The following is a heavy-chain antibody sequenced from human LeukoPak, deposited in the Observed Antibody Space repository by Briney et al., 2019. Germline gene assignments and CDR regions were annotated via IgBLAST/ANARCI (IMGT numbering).Heavy chain of an antibody. CDR1: GFHFRTYA. V-gene: IGHV3-30*01. J-gene: IGHJ4*02. Sequence: GGSLRLSCAASGFHFRTYAMHWVRQAPGKGREWISIISYDANTEYYADSVKGRFSVSRDNSENTLFLQMNSLRPEDTAVYFCARGYYLDLGSFDYWGQGALVTVSS. CDR3: ARGYYLDLGSFDY. D-gene: IGHD3-10*01. CDR2: ISYDANTE.